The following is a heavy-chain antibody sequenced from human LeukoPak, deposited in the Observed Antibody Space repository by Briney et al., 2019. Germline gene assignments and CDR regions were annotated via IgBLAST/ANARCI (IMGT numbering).Heavy chain of an antibody. Sequence: GGSLRLSCAASGYTSSSYWMTWVRQAPGKGLEWGAHIKNDGSEKYYVDSVKGRFTISRDNAKNSLYLQMNSLRVEDTAVYYCARDPASAVPIDYLGQGTLVTVSS. CDR2: IKNDGSEK. V-gene: IGHV3-7*01. J-gene: IGHJ4*02. CDR1: GYTSSSYW. D-gene: IGHD2-2*01. CDR3: ARDPASAVPIDY.